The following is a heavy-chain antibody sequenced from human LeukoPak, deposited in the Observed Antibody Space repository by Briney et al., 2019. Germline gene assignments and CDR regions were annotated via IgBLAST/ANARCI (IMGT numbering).Heavy chain of an antibody. Sequence: GESLRLSCAASGFTFSGYWMSCVRQAPGKGLEWVANIKVDGTDNYYADSVKGRFTISRDNSKNSPSHQMTGLRAEDTAVYYCARDWNGSGTAFDRWGEGTLV. CDR1: GFTFSGYW. CDR2: IKVDGTDN. V-gene: IGHV3-7*05. D-gene: IGHD1-1*01. CDR3: ARDWNGSGTAFDR. J-gene: IGHJ4*02.